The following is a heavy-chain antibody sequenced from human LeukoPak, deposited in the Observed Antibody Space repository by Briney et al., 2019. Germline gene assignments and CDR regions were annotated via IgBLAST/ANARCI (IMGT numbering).Heavy chain of an antibody. D-gene: IGHD3-10*01. Sequence: PGGSLRPSCAASGFIFSNYAMSWVRQAPGKGLEWVSTIAVKGRFTISRDNSKNTLYMQMNSLRAEDTAIYYCAKVPHSDYGSGRPPFMDVWGQGTTVAVS. CDR3: AKVPHSDYGSGRPPFMDV. CDR2: I. J-gene: IGHJ6*02. CDR1: GFIFSNYA. V-gene: IGHV3-23*01.